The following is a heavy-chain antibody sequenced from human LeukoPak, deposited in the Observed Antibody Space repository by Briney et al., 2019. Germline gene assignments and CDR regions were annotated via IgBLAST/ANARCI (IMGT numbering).Heavy chain of an antibody. D-gene: IGHD5-12*01. Sequence: SETLSLTCTVSAGSISNGGYYWNWIRQHPGKGLEWIGYIHYSGSTYHNPSLESRVSISADTSKNQFSLNLSSVTAADTAVYYCARDRSGYGVFDYWGQGTLVTVSS. J-gene: IGHJ4*02. V-gene: IGHV4-31*03. CDR3: ARDRSGYGVFDY. CDR1: AGSISNGGYY. CDR2: IHYSGST.